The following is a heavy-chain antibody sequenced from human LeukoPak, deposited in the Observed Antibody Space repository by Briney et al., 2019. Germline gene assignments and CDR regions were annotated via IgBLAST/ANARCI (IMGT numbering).Heavy chain of an antibody. CDR2: IYNRGST. V-gene: IGHV4-59*08. Sequence: SETLSLTCTVSGGSMSSYDWTWIRQSPGKGLEWIGYIYNRGSTNYNSSLKSRVTISVDTSKKQFSLKLSSVTAADTAVYYCAGHKVHDFGGSDWYFDLWGRGTLVTVSS. J-gene: IGHJ2*01. CDR1: GGSMSSYD. CDR3: AGHKVHDFGGSDWYFDL. D-gene: IGHD4-23*01.